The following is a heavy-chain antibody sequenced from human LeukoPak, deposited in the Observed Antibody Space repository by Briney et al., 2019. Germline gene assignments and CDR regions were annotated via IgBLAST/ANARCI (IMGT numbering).Heavy chain of an antibody. CDR1: GGSFSGYY. V-gene: IGHV4-34*01. CDR2: INHSGST. CDR3: ARVAPLNYCDY. J-gene: IGHJ4*02. Sequence: SSETLSLTCAVYGGSFSGYYWSWIRQPPGKGLEWIGEINHSGSTNYNPSLKSRVTISVDTSKNQFSLKLSSVTAADTAVYYCARVAPLNYCDYWGQGTLVTVSS.